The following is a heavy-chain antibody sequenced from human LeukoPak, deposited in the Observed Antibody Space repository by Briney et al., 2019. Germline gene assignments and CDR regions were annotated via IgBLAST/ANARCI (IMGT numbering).Heavy chain of an antibody. J-gene: IGHJ3*02. Sequence: PGGSLRLSCAASGCTVSSNYMSWVRQAPGKGLEWVSVIYSGGSTYYADSVKGRFTISRDNSKNTLYLQMNSLRAEDTAVYYCARPQQRTMVRGSAFDIWGQGTMVTVSS. V-gene: IGHV3-53*01. CDR3: ARPQQRTMVRGSAFDI. D-gene: IGHD3-10*01. CDR1: GCTVSSNY. CDR2: IYSGGST.